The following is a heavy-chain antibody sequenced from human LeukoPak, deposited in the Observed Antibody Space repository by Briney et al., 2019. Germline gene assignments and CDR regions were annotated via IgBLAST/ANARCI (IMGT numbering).Heavy chain of an antibody. J-gene: IGHJ5*02. D-gene: IGHD2-2*01. CDR3: ARSGGYCSSTSCYNWFDP. CDR2: IYPGDSDT. CDR1: GYRFSDYW. Sequence: GESLKISCKGSGYRFSDYWIAWVRQMPGKGLEWMGIIYPGDSDTRHSPSFQGQVTISVDKSISTAYLQWSSLKASDTAMYYCARSGGYCSSTSCYNWFDPWGQGTLVTVSS. V-gene: IGHV5-51*01.